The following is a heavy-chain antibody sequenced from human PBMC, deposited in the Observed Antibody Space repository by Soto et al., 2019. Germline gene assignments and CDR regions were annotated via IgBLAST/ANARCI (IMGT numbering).Heavy chain of an antibody. CDR2: ISSSGSTI. CDR3: ARDRLDCSSTSCYRGYYYYMDV. D-gene: IGHD2-2*01. CDR1: GFTFSDYY. J-gene: IGHJ6*03. Sequence: QVQLVESGGGLVKPGGSLRLSCAASGFTFSDYYMSWIRQAPGKGLEWVSYISSSGSTIYYADSVKGRFTISRDNAKNSLYLQMNSLRAEDTAVYYCARDRLDCSSTSCYRGYYYYMDVWGKGTTVTVSS. V-gene: IGHV3-11*01.